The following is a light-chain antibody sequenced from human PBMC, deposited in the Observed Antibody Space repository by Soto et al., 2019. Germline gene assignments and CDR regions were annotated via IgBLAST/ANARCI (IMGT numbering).Light chain of an antibody. Sequence: DIKMTQSPSTLSASVGDRVTITCRASQSISSWMAWYQQKPGKAHKLLIYDASSLESGVTSRFSGRGSGTEFPLTISSLKPDDFATYYWQQYNSYSVTFGPGTKVDIK. V-gene: IGKV1-5*01. J-gene: IGKJ3*01. CDR2: DAS. CDR3: QQYNSYSVT. CDR1: QSISSW.